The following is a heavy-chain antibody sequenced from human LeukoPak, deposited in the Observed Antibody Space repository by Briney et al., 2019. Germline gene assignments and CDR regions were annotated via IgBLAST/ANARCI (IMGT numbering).Heavy chain of an antibody. CDR2: ISGSGGST. CDR1: GFTFSSYA. D-gene: IGHD3-10*01. J-gene: IGHJ4*02. CDR3: AKVSARMVRGVLYYFDY. V-gene: IGHV3-23*01. Sequence: GGSLRLSCAASGFTFSSYAMSWVRQAPGKGLEWVSAISGSGGSTYYADSVKGRFTISRDNSKNTLYLQMNSLRAEDTAVYYCAKVSARMVRGVLYYFDYWGQGTLVTVSS.